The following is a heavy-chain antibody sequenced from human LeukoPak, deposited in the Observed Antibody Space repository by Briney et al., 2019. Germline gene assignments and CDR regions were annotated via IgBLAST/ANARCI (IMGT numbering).Heavy chain of an antibody. CDR3: ALSIAARPYYSDY. V-gene: IGHV3-33*01. J-gene: IGHJ4*02. CDR2: IWYDGSNK. Sequence: PGGSLRLSCAASGFTFSSYGMHWVRQAPGKGLEWVAVIWYDGSNKYYADSVKGRFTISRDNSKNTLYLQMNSLRAEDTAVYYCALSIAARPYYSDYWGQGTLVTVSS. CDR1: GFTFSSYG. D-gene: IGHD6-6*01.